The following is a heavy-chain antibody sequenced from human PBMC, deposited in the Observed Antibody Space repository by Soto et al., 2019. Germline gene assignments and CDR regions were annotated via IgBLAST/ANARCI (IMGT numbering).Heavy chain of an antibody. Sequence: QVQLVESGGGVVQPGRSLRLSCAASGFTFSSYGMHWVRQAPGKGLEWVAVISYDGSNKYYADSVKGRFTSSSDNSKNTLYLQMNSLRAEDTAVYYCAKGDYYDSSGYGAFDYWGQGTLVTVSS. D-gene: IGHD3-22*01. V-gene: IGHV3-30*18. J-gene: IGHJ4*02. CDR2: ISYDGSNK. CDR1: GFTFSSYG. CDR3: AKGDYYDSSGYGAFDY.